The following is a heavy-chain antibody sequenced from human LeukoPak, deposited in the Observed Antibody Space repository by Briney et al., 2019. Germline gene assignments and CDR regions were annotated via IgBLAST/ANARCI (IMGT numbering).Heavy chain of an antibody. V-gene: IGHV3-33*03. CDR1: GFTLSSYG. Sequence: GRSLRLSCAASGFTLSSYGMHWVRQAPGKGLEWVAVIWYDGSNKYYADSVKGRFTISRDNAKNSLYLQVNTLRADDTAVYYCAGSAPYGYFDYWGQGTLVTVSS. CDR2: IWYDGSNK. J-gene: IGHJ4*02. CDR3: AGSAPYGYFDY. D-gene: IGHD3-10*01.